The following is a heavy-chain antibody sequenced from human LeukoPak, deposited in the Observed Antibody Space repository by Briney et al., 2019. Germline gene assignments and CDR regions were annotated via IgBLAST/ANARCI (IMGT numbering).Heavy chain of an antibody. CDR1: GFTFVSYW. CDR3: ARDAPGNTALDY. CDR2: INGYGSGT. D-gene: IGHD5-18*01. Sequence: GGSLRLSCAASGFTFVSYWMHWVRQAPGKGLVWVSRINGYGSGTDFADSVKGRFTISRDNAKDTLYLQMNSLRAEDTAVYYCARDAPGNTALDYWGQGTLVTVSS. V-gene: IGHV3-74*01. J-gene: IGHJ4*02.